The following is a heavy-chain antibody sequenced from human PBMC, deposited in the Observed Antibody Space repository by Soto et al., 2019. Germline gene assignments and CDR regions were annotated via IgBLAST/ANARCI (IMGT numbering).Heavy chain of an antibody. J-gene: IGHJ2*01. CDR1: GDTFRNYA. V-gene: IGHV1-69*11. D-gene: IGHD3-22*01. Sequence: QGQLVQSGPEVKSLGSSVKVSCKASGDTFRNYAFNWVRQAPGQGLEWMGGIIPILGTADYAQRFQGRVTITADESTATAYMELKSLRSEDTAVYFCARDRDDSSGSFSLWGRGTLVTLSS. CDR3: ARDRDDSSGSFSL. CDR2: IIPILGTA.